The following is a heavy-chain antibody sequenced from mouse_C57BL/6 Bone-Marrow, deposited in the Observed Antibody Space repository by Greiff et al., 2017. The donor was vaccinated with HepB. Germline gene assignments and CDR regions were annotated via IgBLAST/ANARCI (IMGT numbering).Heavy chain of an antibody. V-gene: IGHV7-3*01. Sequence: EVQLQESGGGLVQPGGSLSLSCAASGFTFTDYYMSWVRQPPGKALEWLGFIRNKANGYTTEYSASVKGRFTISRDNSQSILYLQMNALRAEDSATYYCARLGYFDVWGTGTTVTVSS. CDR2: IRNKANGYTT. CDR3: ARLGYFDV. J-gene: IGHJ1*03. CDR1: GFTFTDYY.